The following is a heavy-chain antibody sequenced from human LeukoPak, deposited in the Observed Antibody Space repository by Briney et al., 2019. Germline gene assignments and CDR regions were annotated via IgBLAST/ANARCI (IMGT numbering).Heavy chain of an antibody. J-gene: IGHJ5*02. Sequence: PSETLSLTCAVYGGSFSGYYWSWLRQPPGKGLEWIGEINHSGSTYYNPSLKSRVTISVDTSKNQFSVKLTSVTAADTAVYYCARDRSREGTYGSGSYFPGWFDPWGQGTLVTVSS. CDR3: ARDRSREGTYGSGSYFPGWFDP. CDR1: GGSFSGYY. CDR2: INHSGST. V-gene: IGHV4-34*01. D-gene: IGHD3-10*01.